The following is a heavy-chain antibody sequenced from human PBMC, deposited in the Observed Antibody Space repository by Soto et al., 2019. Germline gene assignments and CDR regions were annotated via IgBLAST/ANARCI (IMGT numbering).Heavy chain of an antibody. V-gene: IGHV1-18*01. CDR2: ISAYNGNT. CDR1: GYTFTSYG. Sequence: GASVKVSCKASGYTFTSYGISWVRQAPGQGLEWMGWISAYNGNTNYAQKLQGRVTMTRNTSISTAYMELSSLRSEDTAVYYCARGLRRQLARAHYYYYMDVWGKGTTVTVSS. CDR3: ARGLRRQLARAHYYYYMDV. J-gene: IGHJ6*03. D-gene: IGHD6-6*01.